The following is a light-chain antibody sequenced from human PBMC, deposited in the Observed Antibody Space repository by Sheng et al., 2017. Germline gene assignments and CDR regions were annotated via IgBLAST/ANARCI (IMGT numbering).Light chain of an antibody. CDR2: RAS. CDR1: QSISSW. CDR3: HQYNGYTFT. Sequence: DIQMTQSPSTLSASVGDRVTITCRASQSISSWLAWYQQKPGKAPKLLIYRASTLESGVPRRFSGSGFGAEFTLTIHSLQPDDFATYYCHQYNGYTFTFGGGTKVEMK. J-gene: IGKJ4*01. V-gene: IGKV1-5*03.